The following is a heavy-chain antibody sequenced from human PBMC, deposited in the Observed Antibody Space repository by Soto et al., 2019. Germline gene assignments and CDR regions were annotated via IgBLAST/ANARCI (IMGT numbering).Heavy chain of an antibody. Sequence: ETLSLTCSVSGASISSYYWSWFRQAPGKGLEYIGYIHNGERTNYNPSLESRVTISADTSKHQFSLRLSSVTAADTAMYYCSYGDSQGPIDHWGQGTMVTVSS. V-gene: IGHV4-59*01. CDR2: IHNGERT. D-gene: IGHD4-17*01. J-gene: IGHJ4*02. CDR1: GASISSYY. CDR3: SYGDSQGPIDH.